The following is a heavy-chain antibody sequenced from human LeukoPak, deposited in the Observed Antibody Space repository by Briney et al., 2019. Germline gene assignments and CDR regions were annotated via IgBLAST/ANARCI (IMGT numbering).Heavy chain of an antibody. Sequence: GGSLRLSCVGTGFRFEEYAMQWVRQAPGKGLEWVSGISWNSGSIGYADSVKGRFTIYRDNAKSSLYLQMNSLRVEDMAFYYCAKVAWGNAFEIWGQGTMVTVSS. V-gene: IGHV3-9*03. J-gene: IGHJ3*02. CDR1: GFRFEEYA. D-gene: IGHD3-16*01. CDR2: ISWNSGSI. CDR3: AKVAWGNAFEI.